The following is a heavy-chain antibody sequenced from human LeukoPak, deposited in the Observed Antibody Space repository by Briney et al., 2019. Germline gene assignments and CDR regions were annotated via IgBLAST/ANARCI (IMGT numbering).Heavy chain of an antibody. CDR3: ARDPHYYGSGSYPDY. CDR1: GFTFSSSN. D-gene: IGHD3-10*01. J-gene: IGHJ4*02. Sequence: GGSLRLSCAASGFTFSSSNMNWVRQAPGKGLEWVSSISSSGSYTYYADSVKGRFTISRDNAKNSLYQQMNSLRAEDTAVYYCARDPHYYGSGSYPDYWGQGTLVTVSS. CDR2: ISSSGSYT. V-gene: IGHV3-21*01.